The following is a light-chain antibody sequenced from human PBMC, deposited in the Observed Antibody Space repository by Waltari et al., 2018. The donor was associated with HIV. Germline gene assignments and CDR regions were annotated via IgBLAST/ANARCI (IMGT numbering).Light chain of an antibody. V-gene: IGKV4-1*01. J-gene: IGKJ2*01. CDR1: QSVLYSSNNKNY. CDR3: QQYYSTPRT. CDR2: WAS. Sequence: DIVMTQSPDSVVVYLGERATINCKSSQSVLYSSNNKNYLAWYQQKPGQPAKLLIYWASTRESGVPYRYSGSGSGTDFTLTISSLQAEDVAVYDCQQYYSTPRTFGQGTKLGIK.